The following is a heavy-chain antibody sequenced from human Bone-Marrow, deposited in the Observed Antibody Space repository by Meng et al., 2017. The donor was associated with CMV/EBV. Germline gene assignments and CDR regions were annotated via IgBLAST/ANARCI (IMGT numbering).Heavy chain of an antibody. J-gene: IGHJ5*02. V-gene: IGHV4-34*01. CDR2: INQSGST. CDR1: GGSFSGYY. Sequence: GSLRLSCAVYGGSFSGYYWSWIRQPPGKGLEWIGEINQSGSTYYNPSLKSRVTISVDTSKNQFSLKLSSVTAADTAVYYCARTTRWFDPWGQGTLVTVSS. D-gene: IGHD1-1*01. CDR3: ARTTRWFDP.